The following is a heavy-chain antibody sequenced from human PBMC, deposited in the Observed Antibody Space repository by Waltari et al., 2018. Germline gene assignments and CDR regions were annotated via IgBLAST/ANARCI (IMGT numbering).Heavy chain of an antibody. J-gene: IGHJ4*02. Sequence: QVQLQESGPGLVKPSETLSLTCTVSGYSISSGYYWGWIRPPPGKGLGWIGSIYHSGSTYYNPSLKSRVTISVDTSKNQFSLKLSSVTAADTAVYYCARERPYCSGGSCYDSGSVFDYWGQGTLVTVSS. CDR2: IYHSGST. D-gene: IGHD2-15*01. CDR1: GYSISSGYY. V-gene: IGHV4-38-2*02. CDR3: ARERPYCSGGSCYDSGSVFDY.